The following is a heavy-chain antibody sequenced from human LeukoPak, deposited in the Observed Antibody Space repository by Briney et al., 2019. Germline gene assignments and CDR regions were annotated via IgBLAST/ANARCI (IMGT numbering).Heavy chain of an antibody. CDR1: GFSFINAW. V-gene: IGHV3-15*01. CDR3: TTYSSSWYYFDD. J-gene: IGHJ4*02. Sequence: GSLRLSCAASGFSFINAWMSWVRQAPGKGLEWVGRTKSKTDGGTTENVSPVKGRFTISRDDSANTLYLQMDSLKSEDTAVYYCTTYSSSWYYFDDWGQGPPVTVSS. D-gene: IGHD6-13*01. CDR2: TKSKTDGGTT.